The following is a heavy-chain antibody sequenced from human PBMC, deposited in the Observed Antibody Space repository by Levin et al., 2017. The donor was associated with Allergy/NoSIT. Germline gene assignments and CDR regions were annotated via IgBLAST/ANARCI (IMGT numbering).Heavy chain of an antibody. Sequence: SETLSLTCTVYGGSFSGYYWNWIRQPPGRGLEWIGEITHSGSTNYNPSLKSRVTISVDTSKNQFSLRLSSVTAADTALYYCVGGSYCSGGSCYSIWFDPWGQGTLVTVSS. J-gene: IGHJ5*02. D-gene: IGHD2-15*01. CDR3: VGGSYCSGGSCYSIWFDP. CDR1: GGSFSGYY. V-gene: IGHV4-34*01. CDR2: ITHSGST.